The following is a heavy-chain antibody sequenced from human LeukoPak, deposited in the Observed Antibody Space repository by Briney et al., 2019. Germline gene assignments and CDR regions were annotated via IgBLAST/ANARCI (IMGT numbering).Heavy chain of an antibody. D-gene: IGHD2-2*01. J-gene: IGHJ4*02. Sequence: SVKVSCKASGGTFSSYAISWVRQAPGQGLEWMGRIIPIFGTANYAQKFQGRVTITTDESTSTAYMELSSLRSEDTAVYYCARNPGGYCSSTSCPLYFWGQGNLVTVSS. CDR3: ARNPGGYCSSTSCPLYF. CDR1: GGTFSSYA. CDR2: IIPIFGTA. V-gene: IGHV1-69*05.